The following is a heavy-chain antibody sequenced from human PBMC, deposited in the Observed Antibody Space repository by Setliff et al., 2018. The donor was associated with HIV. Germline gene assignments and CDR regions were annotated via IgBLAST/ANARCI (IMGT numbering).Heavy chain of an antibody. J-gene: IGHJ4*02. D-gene: IGHD1-1*01. CDR2: INPDSGAT. V-gene: IGHV1-2*02. CDR1: GYTFTAYY. Sequence: SVHGSSKSSGYTFTAYYTHWVRQARGQGLEWMGWINPDSGATKYAEKFGGRVSLTRDTSISTAYMEMSSLTSDDTAVYYCARGRASYNVLVYWGQGSRVTVSS. CDR3: ARGRASYNVLVY.